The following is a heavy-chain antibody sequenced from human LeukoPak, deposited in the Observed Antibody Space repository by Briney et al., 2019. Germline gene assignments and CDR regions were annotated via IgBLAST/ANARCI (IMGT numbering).Heavy chain of an antibody. CDR3: ARRPDY. CDR2: ISGSGGSA. D-gene: IGHD6-6*01. CDR1: GFIFNRYA. V-gene: IGHV3-23*01. Sequence: GGSLRLSCAASGFIFNRYAMNLVRQAPGDGLEWVSSISGSGGSAYFADSVTGRFTISRDNSNNTLYLQMNNLRVEDTAVYYCARRPDYWGQGTLVAVSS. J-gene: IGHJ4*02.